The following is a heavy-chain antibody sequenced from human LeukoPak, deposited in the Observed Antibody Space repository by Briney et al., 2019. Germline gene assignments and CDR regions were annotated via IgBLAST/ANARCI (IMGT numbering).Heavy chain of an antibody. CDR2: IIGSGGST. V-gene: IGHV3-23*01. CDR3: ARESMDNWNLGDYYYYMDV. D-gene: IGHD1-20*01. Sequence: GGALRLSCLACGLAFSRYALNWVRQAPGKGLEGVAAIIGSGGSTYFADSVKGRSTISRDKSKNTLYLQMNSLRAEDTAVYYCARESMDNWNLGDYYYYMDVWGKGTTVTVSS. J-gene: IGHJ6*03. CDR1: GLAFSRYA.